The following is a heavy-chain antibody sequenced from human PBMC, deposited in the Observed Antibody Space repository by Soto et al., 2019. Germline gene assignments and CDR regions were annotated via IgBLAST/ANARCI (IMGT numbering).Heavy chain of an antibody. CDR1: GGSISSYY. J-gene: IGHJ4*02. CDR2: IYYSGST. CDR3: ARDGYYYDSSGYYPD. D-gene: IGHD3-22*01. V-gene: IGHV4-59*01. Sequence: QVQLQESGPGLVKPSETLSLTCTVSGGSISSYYWSWIRQPPGKGLEWIGYIYYSGSTNYNPSLKSRATRSVDTSRTQFSLKLSSGTAADTAVYYGARDGYYYDSSGYYPDWGQGTLVTVSS.